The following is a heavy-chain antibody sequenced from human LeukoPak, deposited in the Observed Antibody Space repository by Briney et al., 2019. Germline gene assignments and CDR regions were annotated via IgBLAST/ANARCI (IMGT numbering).Heavy chain of an antibody. D-gene: IGHD6-19*01. CDR2: INHSGST. V-gene: IGHV4-34*01. CDR3: ARGSIAVAGSDY. Sequence: PSETLSLTCAVYGGSFSGYYWSWIRQPPGKGLEWIGEINHSGSTNYNPSLKSRVTISVDTSKNQFSLKLSSVTAAGTAVYYCARGSIAVAGSDYWGQGTLVTVSS. J-gene: IGHJ4*02. CDR1: GGSFSGYY.